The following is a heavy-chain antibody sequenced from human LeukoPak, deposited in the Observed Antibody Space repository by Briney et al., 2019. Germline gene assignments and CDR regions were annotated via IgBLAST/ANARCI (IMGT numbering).Heavy chain of an antibody. V-gene: IGHV3-23*01. Sequence: GGSLRLSCAASGFTFSSYAMSWVRQAPGKGLEWVSAISGSGGSTYYADSVKGRFTISRDNSKNTLYLQMNSLRAEDTAVYYCAKDLGPEPYSLDYYYGMDVWGQGTTVTVSS. CDR1: GFTFSSYA. CDR3: AKDLGPEPYSLDYYYGMDV. J-gene: IGHJ6*02. D-gene: IGHD2-15*01. CDR2: ISGSGGST.